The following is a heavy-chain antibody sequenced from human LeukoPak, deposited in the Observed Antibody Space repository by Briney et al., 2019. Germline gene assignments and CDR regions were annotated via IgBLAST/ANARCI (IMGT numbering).Heavy chain of an antibody. D-gene: IGHD6-6*01. CDR3: AIEYSSSVGPYGMDV. CDR1: GGTFSSYA. J-gene: IGHJ6*02. V-gene: IGHV1-69*13. Sequence: ASVKVSCKASGGTFSSYAISWVRRAPGQGLEWMGGIIPIFGTANYAQKFQGRVTITADESTSTAYMELSSLRSEDTAVYYCAIEYSSSVGPYGMDVWGQGTTVTVSS. CDR2: IIPIFGTA.